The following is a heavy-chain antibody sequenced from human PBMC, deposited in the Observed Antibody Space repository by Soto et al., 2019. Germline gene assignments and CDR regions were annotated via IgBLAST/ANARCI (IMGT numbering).Heavy chain of an antibody. CDR1: GFIFSNYG. Sequence: QVQLVESGGGVVQPGRSLRLSCAASGFIFSNYGIHWVRQAPGRGLEWVALTSYDEDKKYYADSVKGRFTISRDNSKNTLFLQMNSLRADDTAVYYCAKDIALVRGVIIDMDVWGQGTTVTVSS. CDR2: TSYDEDKK. D-gene: IGHD3-10*01. J-gene: IGHJ6*02. CDR3: AKDIALVRGVIIDMDV. V-gene: IGHV3-30*18.